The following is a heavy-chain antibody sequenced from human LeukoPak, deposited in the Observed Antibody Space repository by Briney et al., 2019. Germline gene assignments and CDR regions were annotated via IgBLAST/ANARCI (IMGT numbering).Heavy chain of an antibody. J-gene: IGHJ4*02. D-gene: IGHD3-22*01. CDR2: IYYSGST. V-gene: IGHV4-39*01. CDR1: GGSISSSSYY. CDR3: ARLFVSNVKWFPFDY. Sequence: SETLSLTCTVSGGSISSSSYYWGWIRQPPGKGLEWIGSIYYSGSTYYNPSLKSRVTISVDTSKNQFSLKLSSVTAADTAVYYCARLFVSNVKWFPFDYWGQGTLVTVSS.